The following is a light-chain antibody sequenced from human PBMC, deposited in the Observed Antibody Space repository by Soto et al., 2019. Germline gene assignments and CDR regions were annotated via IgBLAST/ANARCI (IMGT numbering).Light chain of an antibody. J-gene: IGKJ2*01. Sequence: EIVLTQSPGTLSLSPGESATLSCRASLSVSSSQVAWYQQKPGQAPRLLIYGASSRATGIPDRFSGVGSETDFTLTISRLEPEDFAVYYCQQYDTSPHTFGQGTKLEIK. V-gene: IGKV3-20*01. CDR3: QQYDTSPHT. CDR1: LSVSSSQ. CDR2: GAS.